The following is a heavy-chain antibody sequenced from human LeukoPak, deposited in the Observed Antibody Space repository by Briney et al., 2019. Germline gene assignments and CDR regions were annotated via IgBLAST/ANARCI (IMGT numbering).Heavy chain of an antibody. CDR1: GGSISSSSYY. V-gene: IGHV4-39*07. Sequence: PSETLSLTCTVSGGSISSSSYYWGWIRQPPGKGLEWIGSIYYSGSNYYNPSLKSRVTISVDTSKNQFSLKLSSVTAADTAVYYCARAYGVYSGSPFDYWGQGTLVTVSS. D-gene: IGHD1-26*01. CDR2: IYYSGSN. CDR3: ARAYGVYSGSPFDY. J-gene: IGHJ4*02.